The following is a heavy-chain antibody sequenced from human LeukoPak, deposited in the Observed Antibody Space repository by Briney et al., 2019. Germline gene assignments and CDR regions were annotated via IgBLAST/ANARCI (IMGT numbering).Heavy chain of an antibody. D-gene: IGHD3-22*01. CDR3: AREIPYYDSSGYTNWFDP. CDR1: GYTFTGYY. V-gene: IGHV1-2*02. CDR2: INPNINGT. Sequence: ASVKVSCKASGYTFTGYYIHWVRQAPGQGLEWMGWINPNINGTNYAQKFQGRVTMTGDRSISTAYMELSRLRSDDTAVYYCAREIPYYDSSGYTNWFDPWGQGTLVTVSS. J-gene: IGHJ5*02.